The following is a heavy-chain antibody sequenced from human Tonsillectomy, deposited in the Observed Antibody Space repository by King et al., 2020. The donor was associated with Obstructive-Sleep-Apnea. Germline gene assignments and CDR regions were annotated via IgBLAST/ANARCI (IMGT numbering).Heavy chain of an antibody. D-gene: IGHD1-1*01. Sequence: TLKESGPALVKPPQTLTLTCTFSGFSLSTRGVAVGWIRQPPGKALEWLALIHWDDDKHYSPSLKNRLTITKDTSENQVVLTMTNMDPVDTATYYCAHSYIATTGTYFFAYWGQGTLVTVSS. CDR3: AHSYIATTGTYFFAY. CDR2: IHWDDDK. V-gene: IGHV2-5*02. J-gene: IGHJ4*02. CDR1: GFSLSTRGVA.